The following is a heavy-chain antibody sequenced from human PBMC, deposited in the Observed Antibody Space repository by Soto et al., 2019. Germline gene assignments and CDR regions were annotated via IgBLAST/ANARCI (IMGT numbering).Heavy chain of an antibody. Sequence: QVQLQESGPGLVKPSQTLSLTCTVSGGPISSGDYYRSWIRQPPGKGLEWIGCIYYSGGTYYKPTLTSGVTISVDTCKNKFSLSLSSVTAADTAVYYCARASAGELWVYANWFDPWGPGTLVTVSS. CDR1: GGPISSGDYY. D-gene: IGHD3-16*01. CDR3: ARASAGELWVYANWFDP. V-gene: IGHV4-30-4*01. J-gene: IGHJ5*02. CDR2: IYYSGGT.